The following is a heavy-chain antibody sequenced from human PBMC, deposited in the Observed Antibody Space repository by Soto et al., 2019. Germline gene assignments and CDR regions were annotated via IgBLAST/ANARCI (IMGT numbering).Heavy chain of an antibody. CDR1: GFTFSSCA. CDR2: VTHDGTLY. V-gene: IGHV3-30*18. Sequence: QVQLVESGGGVVQPGRSLRLSCVASGFTFSSCAMHWVRQVPGKGLEWLAVVTHDGTLYPYADSVKGRFSISRDNSRKTLYLQMTGMRPEDTAVYYCVEDRSDTWSCDCWGQGTLVTVSS. J-gene: IGHJ4*02. D-gene: IGHD2-8*02. CDR3: VEDRSDTWSCDC.